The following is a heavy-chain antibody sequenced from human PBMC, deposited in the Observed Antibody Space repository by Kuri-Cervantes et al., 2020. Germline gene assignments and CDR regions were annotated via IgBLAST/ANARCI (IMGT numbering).Heavy chain of an antibody. Sequence: SGPTLVKPTQTLTLTCTFSGFSLSTSGVGVGWIRQPPGKALEWLALIYWDDDKRYSPSLKSRLTITKDTSKNQVVLTMTNMDPVDTATYYCAHRFVSLYYYDSSGNYAFDIWGQGTMVTVSS. D-gene: IGHD3-22*01. CDR1: GFSLSTSGVG. V-gene: IGHV2-5*02. CDR2: IYWDDDK. J-gene: IGHJ3*02. CDR3: AHRFVSLYYYDSSGNYAFDI.